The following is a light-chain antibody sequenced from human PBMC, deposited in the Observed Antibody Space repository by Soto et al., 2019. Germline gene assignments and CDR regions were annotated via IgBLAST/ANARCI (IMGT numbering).Light chain of an antibody. J-gene: IGKJ1*01. V-gene: IGKV3-20*01. CDR2: GAS. CDR3: QHYGATPQT. Sequence: IVLTQSPGTVSLSAGERATLSCRASQTVHSNYLAWYHQRSGQAPRLLVYGASRRVTGIPDRSSGSGSGTDFTLNVDKLEPGDSGVYYCQHYGATPQTFGLGTKVKIK. CDR1: QTVHSNY.